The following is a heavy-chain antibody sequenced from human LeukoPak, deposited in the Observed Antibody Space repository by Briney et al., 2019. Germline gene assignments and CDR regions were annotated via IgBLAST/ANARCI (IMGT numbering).Heavy chain of an antibody. CDR1: GFTLSSYS. CDR3: AGRSGSSAENDPFDV. Sequence: GGSLRLSCAASGFTLSSYSMNWVRQAPGKGLECVPSISRNSSYIYYADSMNDRFTISRNKPNNSLSLQMNSLRAEDTAVYYCAGRSGSSAENDPFDVWGQGTMVTVSS. J-gene: IGHJ3*01. CDR2: ISRNSSYI. V-gene: IGHV3-21*01. D-gene: IGHD3-22*01.